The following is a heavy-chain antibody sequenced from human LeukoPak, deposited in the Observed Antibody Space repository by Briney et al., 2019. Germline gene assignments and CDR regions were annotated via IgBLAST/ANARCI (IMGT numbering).Heavy chain of an antibody. Sequence: ASVKVSCKASGYTFTSYAMHWARQAPGQRLEWMGWINAGNGNTKYSQEFQGRVTITRDTSASTAYMELSSLRSEDMAVYYCARAPLDCTNGVCHSGFDPWGQGTLVTVSS. CDR1: GYTFTSYA. CDR2: INAGNGNT. D-gene: IGHD2-8*01. V-gene: IGHV1-3*03. CDR3: ARAPLDCTNGVCHSGFDP. J-gene: IGHJ5*02.